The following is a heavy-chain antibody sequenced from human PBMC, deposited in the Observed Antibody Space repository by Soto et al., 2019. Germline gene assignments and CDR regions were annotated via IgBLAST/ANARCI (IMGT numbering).Heavy chain of an antibody. CDR2: IDWDDDK. V-gene: IGHV2-70*11. J-gene: IGHJ4*02. CDR3: ARNYDSSGYYYGPFDY. Sequence: SGPTLVNPTQTLTLTCTFSGFSLSTSGMCVSWIRQPPGKALEWLARIDWDDDKYYSTSLKTRLTISKDTSKNQVVLTMTNMDPVDTATYYCARNYDSSGYYYGPFDYWGQGTLVTVSS. CDR1: GFSLSTSGMC. D-gene: IGHD3-22*01.